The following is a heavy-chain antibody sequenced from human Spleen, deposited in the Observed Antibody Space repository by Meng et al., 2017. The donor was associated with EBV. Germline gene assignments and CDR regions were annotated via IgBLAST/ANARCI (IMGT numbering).Heavy chain of an antibody. CDR1: GYSITSYD. D-gene: IGHD6-19*01. CDR2: ISAYDGKT. CDR3: ARDIFASGWSGLDY. V-gene: IGHV1-18*01. Sequence: QVQLVQSGAEVXXXXXSXKVXXXVSGYSITSYDIMWVRQAPGQGLEWMGWISAYDGKTNYAQTLQGRFTMTTDTSSNTAFMELRSLEPDDTAVYFCARDIFASGWSGLDYWGQGTLVTVSS. J-gene: IGHJ4*02.